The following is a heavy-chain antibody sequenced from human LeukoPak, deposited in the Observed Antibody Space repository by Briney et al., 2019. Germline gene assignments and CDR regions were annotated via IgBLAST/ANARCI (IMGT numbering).Heavy chain of an antibody. D-gene: IGHD3-9*01. Sequence: PGGSLRLSCAASGFTFSSYAMSWVRQAPGKGLEWVANIKQDGSEKYYVDSVKGRFTISRDNAKNSLYLQMNSLRAEDTAVYYCARGILTGYSPVFDYWGQGTLVTVSS. CDR2: IKQDGSEK. J-gene: IGHJ4*02. V-gene: IGHV3-7*01. CDR3: ARGILTGYSPVFDY. CDR1: GFTFSSYA.